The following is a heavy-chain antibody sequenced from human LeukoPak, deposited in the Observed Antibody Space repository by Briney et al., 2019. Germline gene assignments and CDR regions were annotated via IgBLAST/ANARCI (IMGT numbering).Heavy chain of an antibody. CDR1: GFTFSNAW. CDR3: TTARWAGGIDY. J-gene: IGHJ4*02. Sequence: GGSLRLSCAASGFTFSNAWMSWVGQAPGKGLEWVGRIKSKTDGGTTDYAAPVKGRFTISRDDSKNTLYLQMNSLKTEDTAVYYCTTARWAGGIDYWGQGTLVTVSS. CDR2: IKSKTDGGTT. V-gene: IGHV3-15*01. D-gene: IGHD3-16*01.